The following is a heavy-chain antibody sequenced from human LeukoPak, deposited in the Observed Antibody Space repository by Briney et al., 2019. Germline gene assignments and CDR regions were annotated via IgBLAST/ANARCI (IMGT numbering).Heavy chain of an antibody. CDR1: GYSFTSYW. D-gene: IGHD2-2*02. V-gene: IGHV5-51*01. CDR2: IYPGDSDT. J-gene: IGHJ4*02. Sequence: GESLKISCKGSGYSFTSYWIGWVRQMPGKGLEWMGIIYPGDSDTRYSPAFQGQVTLSADKSISTAYLQWSSLKASDTAMYYCARHSAHCSSTSCYTFGAGDYWGQGTLVTVSS. CDR3: ARHSAHCSSTSCYTFGAGDY.